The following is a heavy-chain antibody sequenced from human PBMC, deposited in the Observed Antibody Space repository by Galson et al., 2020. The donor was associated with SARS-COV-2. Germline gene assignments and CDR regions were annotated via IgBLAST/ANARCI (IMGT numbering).Heavy chain of an antibody. Sequence: SGPTLVKPPQTLSLTCTFPGFSLSTSGMCVSWIRQPPGKALEWLARIDWDDDKYYSTSLKTRLTISKDNSKNQVVLTMTNMDPVDTATYYCARFAAMVTVLDYWGQGTLVTVSS. D-gene: IGHD5-18*01. V-gene: IGHV2-70*11. CDR1: GFSLSTSGMC. J-gene: IGHJ4*02. CDR3: ARFAAMVTVLDY. CDR2: IDWDDDK.